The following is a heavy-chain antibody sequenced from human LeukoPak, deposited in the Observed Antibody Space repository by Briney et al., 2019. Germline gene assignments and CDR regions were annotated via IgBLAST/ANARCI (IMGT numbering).Heavy chain of an antibody. J-gene: IGHJ4*02. CDR1: GFTSSSYS. CDR3: ARDRYSSGGFLFDY. D-gene: IGHD6-19*01. CDR2: ISSSSSYI. V-gene: IGHV3-21*01. Sequence: RSGGSLRLSCAASGFTSSSYSMNWVRQAPGKWLEWVSSISSSSSYIYYAGSVKGRFTISRDNAKNSLYLQMNSLRAEDTAVYYCARDRYSSGGFLFDYWGQGTLVTVSA.